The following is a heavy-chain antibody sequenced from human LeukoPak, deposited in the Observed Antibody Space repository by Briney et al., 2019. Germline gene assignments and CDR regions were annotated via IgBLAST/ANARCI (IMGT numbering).Heavy chain of an antibody. Sequence: PSETLSLTCTVSGASFNSDDQYWNWIRQSPGKGLEWIGSIHPSGMLYNNPSLESRVTISRDTSKNQFSLNLNSVTAADTAVYYCARSRPAFKYNWFDPWGQGTLVTVSS. CDR1: GASFNSDDQY. V-gene: IGHV4-31*03. CDR2: IHPSGML. D-gene: IGHD6-25*01. J-gene: IGHJ5*02. CDR3: ARSRPAFKYNWFDP.